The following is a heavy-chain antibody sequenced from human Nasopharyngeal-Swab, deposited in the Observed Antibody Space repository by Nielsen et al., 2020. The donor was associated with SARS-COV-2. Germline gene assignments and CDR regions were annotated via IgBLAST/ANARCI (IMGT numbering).Heavy chain of an antibody. J-gene: IGHJ6*03. V-gene: IGHV4-59*01. Sequence: WIRQPPGKGLEWIGYIYYSGSTNYKPSLKSRVTISVDTSKNQFSLKLSSVTAADTAVYYCARVGGLWSAGFYYYYMDVWGKGTTVTVSS. CDR2: IYYSGST. D-gene: IGHD3-3*01. CDR3: ARVGGLWSAGFYYYYMDV.